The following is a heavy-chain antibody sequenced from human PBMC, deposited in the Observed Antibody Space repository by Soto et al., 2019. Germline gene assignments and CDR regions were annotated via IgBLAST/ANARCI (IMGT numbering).Heavy chain of an antibody. J-gene: IGHJ5*02. CDR3: ARGYDWFDP. CDR1: GGSLSSSY. D-gene: IGHD5-12*01. V-gene: IGHV4-59*01. Sequence: SETLSLTRSGSGGSLSSSYWSWIRQPPGKGLEWIGYIYYSGSTNYNPSLKSRVTISLDTSKNQFSLKVSSVTAADTAVYYCARGYDWFDPWGQGTLVTVSS. CDR2: IYYSGST.